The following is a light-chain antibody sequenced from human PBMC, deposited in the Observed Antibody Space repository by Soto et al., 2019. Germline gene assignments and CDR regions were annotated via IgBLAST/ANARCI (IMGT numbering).Light chain of an antibody. CDR2: DAS. CDR3: QQLNTYST. J-gene: IGKJ5*01. Sequence: DIQMTQSPSTLSASMGDRVTITCRASQSISKWLAWHQQKPGKAPKLLIYDASSLQSGVPPRFSGSASGTEFTLTIRSMKPEDFATYYCQQLNTYSTFGHGTRLEI. V-gene: IGKV1-5*01. CDR1: QSISKW.